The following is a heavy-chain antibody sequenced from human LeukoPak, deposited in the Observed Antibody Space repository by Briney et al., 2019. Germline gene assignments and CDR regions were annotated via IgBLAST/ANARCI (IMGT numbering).Heavy chain of an antibody. V-gene: IGHV3-30*18. CDR1: GFTFSSYG. CDR3: AKSSGAYYVGAFDI. D-gene: IGHD1-26*01. CDR2: ISYDGSNK. J-gene: IGHJ3*02. Sequence: GGSLRLYCAASGFTFSSYGMHWVRQAPGKGLEWVAVISYDGSNKYYADSVKGRFTISRDNSKNTLYLQMNSLRTEDTAVYYCAKSSGAYYVGAFDIWGQGTMVTVSS.